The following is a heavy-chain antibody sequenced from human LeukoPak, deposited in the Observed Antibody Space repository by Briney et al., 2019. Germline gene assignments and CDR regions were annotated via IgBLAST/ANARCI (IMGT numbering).Heavy chain of an antibody. CDR3: ARAGSGYHSDAFDI. CDR2: INSDGSST. V-gene: IGHV3-74*01. CDR1: GFTFSSYW. J-gene: IGHJ3*02. D-gene: IGHD3-3*01. Sequence: GGSLRLSCAASGFTFSSYWMHWVRQAPGKGLVWVSRINSDGSSTSYADSVKGRFTISRDNAKNTLYLQMNSLRAEDTAFYYCARAGSGYHSDAFDIWGQGTMVTVSP.